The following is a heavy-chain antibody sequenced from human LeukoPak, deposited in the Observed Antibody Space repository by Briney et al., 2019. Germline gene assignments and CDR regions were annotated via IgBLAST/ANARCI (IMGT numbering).Heavy chain of an antibody. CDR1: GFTFSSYG. D-gene: IGHD3-10*01. CDR2: ISGSGGST. J-gene: IGHJ2*01. V-gene: IGHV3-23*01. Sequence: PGGTLRLSCAASGFTFSSYGMSWVRQAPGKGLEWVSAISGSGGSTYYADSVKGRFTISRDNSKNTLYLQMNSLRAEDTAVYYCAKRPGIGPLSWYFDLWGRGTLVTVSS. CDR3: AKRPGIGPLSWYFDL.